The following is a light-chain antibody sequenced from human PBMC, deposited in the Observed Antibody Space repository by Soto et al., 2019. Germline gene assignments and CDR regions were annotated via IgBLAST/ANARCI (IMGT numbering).Light chain of an antibody. CDR1: QNINIF. V-gene: IGKV1-39*01. CDR3: QESYSTPLA. J-gene: IGKJ4*01. CDR2: AAS. Sequence: DIQVTQSPSSLSASVGDRVTITCRTSQNINIFLNWYQQKPGRAPMVVISAASNSESGVPSRFSGRGSGTEFTLTISNLQPGDSALYFCQESYSTPLAFGGGTRVEIK.